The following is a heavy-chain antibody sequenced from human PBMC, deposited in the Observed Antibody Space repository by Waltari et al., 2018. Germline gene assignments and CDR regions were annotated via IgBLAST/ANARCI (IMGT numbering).Heavy chain of an antibody. CDR3: GRGGGRGKDAFDI. CDR2: KNHNRGNT. V-gene: IGHV1-8*02. J-gene: IGHJ3*02. Sequence: QVQLVQSGAEVKKPGASVKVSCKASGYTFTSYDINWVRQATGQGLEWRGGKNHNRGNTGEAQKVHGRVTITRNTSTSTAYMELGSLSSEDTAVYDCGRGGGRGKDAFDIWGQGTMVTVSS. D-gene: IGHD3-16*01. CDR1: GYTFTSYD.